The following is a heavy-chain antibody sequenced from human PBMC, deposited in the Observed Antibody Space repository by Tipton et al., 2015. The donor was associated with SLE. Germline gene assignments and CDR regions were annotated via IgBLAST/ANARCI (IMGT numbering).Heavy chain of an antibody. CDR1: GGSIISSDFY. CDR3: ARALHYDFWSSHYNGAGPRTSYFDY. J-gene: IGHJ4*02. CDR2: IYYSGNT. D-gene: IGHD3-3*01. Sequence: TLSLTCPVSGGSIISSDFYWAWIRQPPGKGLEWIGSIYYSGNTHYNPSLKSRVTVSVDASKSHFSLNLRSVTAADTAVYYCARALHYDFWSSHYNGAGPRTSYFDYWGQGTQVTVSA. V-gene: IGHV4-39*07.